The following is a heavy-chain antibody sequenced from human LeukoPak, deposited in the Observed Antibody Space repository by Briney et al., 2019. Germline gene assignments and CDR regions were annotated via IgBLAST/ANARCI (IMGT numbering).Heavy chain of an antibody. V-gene: IGHV3-30*02. Sequence: PGGSPRLSCAASGFTFSSYGMHWVRQAPGKGLEWVAFIRYDGSNKYYADSVKGRFTISRDNSKNTLYLQMNSLRAEDTAVYYCAKSTDYYGSGSYFDYWGQGTLVTVSS. CDR2: IRYDGSNK. CDR1: GFTFSSYG. J-gene: IGHJ4*02. CDR3: AKSTDYYGSGSYFDY. D-gene: IGHD3-10*01.